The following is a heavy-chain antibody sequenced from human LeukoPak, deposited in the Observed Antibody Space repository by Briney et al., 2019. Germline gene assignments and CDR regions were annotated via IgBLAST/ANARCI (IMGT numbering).Heavy chain of an antibody. D-gene: IGHD6-13*01. CDR3: AKSPRVFWYFDL. CDR1: GFTFSTYA. CDR2: VSHDESNK. V-gene: IGHV3-30*18. Sequence: GGSLRLSCAASGFTFSTYAMHWVRQAPGKGLEWVAVVSHDESNKDYADSVKGRFTIPRDKSKNTLYLQMNSLTAEATAVYYCAKSPRVFWYFDLWGRGTLVTVSS. J-gene: IGHJ2*01.